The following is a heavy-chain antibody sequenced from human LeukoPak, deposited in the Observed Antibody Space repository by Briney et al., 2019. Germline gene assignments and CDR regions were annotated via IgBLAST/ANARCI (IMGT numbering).Heavy chain of an antibody. CDR2: MNPSSGNT. CDR1: GYTFTIYE. J-gene: IGHJ6*03. CDR3: ARADSGWSPYYFYYMDV. V-gene: IGHV1-8*03. D-gene: IGHD6-19*01. Sequence: ASVKVSCKASGYTFTIYEINWVRQAPGQGLEWMGWMNPSSGNTGYAQKFQGRVTILRNTSSTTVFMELSSLRSDDTAVYYCARADSGWSPYYFYYMDVWGKGTTVTVSS.